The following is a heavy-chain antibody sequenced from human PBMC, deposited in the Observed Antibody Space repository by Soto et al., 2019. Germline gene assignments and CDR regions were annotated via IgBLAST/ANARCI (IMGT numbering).Heavy chain of an antibody. V-gene: IGHV1-69*01. CDR1: GGTFSSYA. CDR3: ARSQGSSTSLEIYYYYYYGMDV. Sequence: QVQLVQSGAEVKKPGSSVKVSCKASGGTFSSYAISWVRQAPGQGLEWMGGIIPISETTNYAQKIQGRVKITADESKSTAYRELSSLRSEDTAVYYCARSQGSSTSLEIYYYYYYGMDVWGQGTTVTVSS. J-gene: IGHJ6*02. CDR2: IIPISETT. D-gene: IGHD2-2*01.